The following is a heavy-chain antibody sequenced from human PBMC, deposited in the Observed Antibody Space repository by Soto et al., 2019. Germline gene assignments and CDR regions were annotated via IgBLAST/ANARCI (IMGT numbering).Heavy chain of an antibody. V-gene: IGHV3-49*03. J-gene: IGHJ4*02. Sequence: GGSLRLSCAASGFAFGNCAMTWFRQAPGKGLEWVAFIRSEIYGGTTEYAASVKGRFTMSRDDSKNSLYLQMNSLRAEDTAVYYCAREAVGAAKNAYYFDYWGQGTLVTVSS. CDR1: GFAFGNCA. CDR2: IRSEIYGGTT. D-gene: IGHD1-26*01. CDR3: AREAVGAAKNAYYFDY.